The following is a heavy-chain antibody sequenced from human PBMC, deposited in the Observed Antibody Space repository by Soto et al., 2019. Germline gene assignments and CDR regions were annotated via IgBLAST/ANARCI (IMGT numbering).Heavy chain of an antibody. CDR3: AKVGEGGRGYFDY. D-gene: IGHD2-15*01. V-gene: IGHV4-38-2*01. CDR1: GYSISSDDY. CDR2: IYHSGST. J-gene: IGHJ4*02. Sequence: SETLSLTCAVSGYSISSDDYWGWIRQPPGKGLEWIGTIYHSGSTYYSPSLKSRFTISVDTSKNHFSLKLSSVTAADTAVYYCAKVGEGGRGYFDYLGQGTLVTVSS.